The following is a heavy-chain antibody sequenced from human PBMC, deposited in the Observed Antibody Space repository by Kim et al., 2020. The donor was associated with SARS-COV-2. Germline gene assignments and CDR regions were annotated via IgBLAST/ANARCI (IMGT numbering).Heavy chain of an antibody. V-gene: IGHV3-11*04. J-gene: IGHJ5*01. CDR3: ARASLSNSFDS. Sequence: YADSVQGRFAIARNCAKHSLFLQMNSLRREDTAIYYCARASLSNSFDSWGQGTLVTVSP.